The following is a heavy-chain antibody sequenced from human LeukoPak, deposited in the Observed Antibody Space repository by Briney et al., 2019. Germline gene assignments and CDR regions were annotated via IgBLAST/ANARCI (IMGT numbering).Heavy chain of an antibody. Sequence: GGSLRLSCAASGFTFSSYGMLWVRQAPGKGLEWVAVISYDGSNKYYADSVKGRFTISRDNSKNTLYLQMNSLRAEDTAVYYCAKNLRGIVVVPAATWGGNWFDPWGQGTLVTVSS. J-gene: IGHJ5*02. CDR2: ISYDGSNK. CDR1: GFTFSSYG. V-gene: IGHV3-30*18. CDR3: AKNLRGIVVVPAATWGGNWFDP. D-gene: IGHD2-2*01.